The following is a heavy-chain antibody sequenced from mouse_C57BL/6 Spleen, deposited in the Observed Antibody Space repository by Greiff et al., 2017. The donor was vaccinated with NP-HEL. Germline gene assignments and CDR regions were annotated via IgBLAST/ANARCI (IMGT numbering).Heavy chain of an antibody. CDR1: GYTFTSYW. J-gene: IGHJ2*01. V-gene: IGHV1-59*01. Sequence: QVQLQQPGAELVRPGTSVKLSCKASGYTFTSYWMHWVKQRPGQGLEWIGVIDPSDSYTNYNQKFKGKATLTVDTSSSTAYMQLSSLTSEDSAVYYCATATVVASGDYWGQGTTLTVSS. CDR2: IDPSDSYT. CDR3: ATATVVASGDY. D-gene: IGHD1-1*01.